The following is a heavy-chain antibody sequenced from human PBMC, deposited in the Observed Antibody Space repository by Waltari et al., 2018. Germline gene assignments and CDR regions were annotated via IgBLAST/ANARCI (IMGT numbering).Heavy chain of an antibody. D-gene: IGHD1-26*01. CDR3: ARDRVVGATDWGY. J-gene: IGHJ4*02. Sequence: QVQLVQSESELKKPGASVKIACKASGYTFTNFAIDWLRQAPGQGLEWMGRISTATGNPTYARDFTGRFDFSLDTSVSTAYLQISSLKTEDTAVYFCARDRVVGATDWGYWGQGTLVTVSS. CDR2: ISTATGNP. CDR1: GYTFTNFA. V-gene: IGHV7-4-1*02.